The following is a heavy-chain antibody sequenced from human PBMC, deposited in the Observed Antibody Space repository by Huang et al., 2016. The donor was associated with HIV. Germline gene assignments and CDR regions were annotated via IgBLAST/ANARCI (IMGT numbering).Heavy chain of an antibody. CDR2: VRPYNADP. J-gene: IGHJ4*02. Sequence: QVKLVQSGAEVKKPGASVKVFCKTSGYTFSGYAITWARQAPGQGLEWMGWVRPYNADPNYVQNLQGRVTMTTEMSTTTAYTEPRSRTSDDTAIYYCARKFGRDFDYWGQGTLVTVSS. D-gene: IGHD3-16*01. CDR1: GYTFSGYA. CDR3: ARKFGRDFDY. V-gene: IGHV1-18*01.